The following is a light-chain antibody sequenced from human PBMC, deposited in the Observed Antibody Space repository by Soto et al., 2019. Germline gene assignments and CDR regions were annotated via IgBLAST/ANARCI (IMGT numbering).Light chain of an antibody. J-gene: IGKJ1*01. CDR2: LGS. Sequence: DIVMTQSPLSLPVTPGEPASISCRSSQSLLNSNGYNYLDWYLQKPGQSPQLLIYLGSDRASGVSDRFSGSGSGTDFTLKISRVEAEDGGVYYCMQGLQIPWTFSQGTKVEIK. V-gene: IGKV2-28*01. CDR1: QSLLNSNGYNY. CDR3: MQGLQIPWT.